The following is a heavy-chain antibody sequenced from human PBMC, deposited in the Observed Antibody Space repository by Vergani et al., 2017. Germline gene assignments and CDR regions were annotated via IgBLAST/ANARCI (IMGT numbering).Heavy chain of an antibody. V-gene: IGHV4-59*13. Sequence: QVQLEESGPGLVKPSETLSLTCTVSGGSFNTYYWSWIRQSPGKGLEWIGYIYSTGSTNYNPPLNSRVTMSVDTSKNQFSLKLRSVTAADTAVYCCARVMYRDEASTGYRLEGMDIWGQGTTVTISS. J-gene: IGHJ6*02. CDR1: GGSFNTYY. CDR2: IYSTGST. D-gene: IGHD3-9*01. CDR3: ARVMYRDEASTGYRLEGMDI.